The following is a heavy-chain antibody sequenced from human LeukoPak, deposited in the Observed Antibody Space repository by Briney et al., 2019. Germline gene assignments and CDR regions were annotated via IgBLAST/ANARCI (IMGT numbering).Heavy chain of an antibody. J-gene: IGHJ4*02. Sequence: SETLSLTCTVSGGSISSGSYYWSWIRQPAGKGLEWIGRIYTSGSTNYNPSLKSRVTISVDTSKNQFSLKLSSVTAADTAVYYCARVAARHRIFDYWGQGTLVTVSS. CDR2: IYTSGST. V-gene: IGHV4-61*02. CDR1: GGSISSGSYY. CDR3: ARVAARHRIFDY. D-gene: IGHD6-6*01.